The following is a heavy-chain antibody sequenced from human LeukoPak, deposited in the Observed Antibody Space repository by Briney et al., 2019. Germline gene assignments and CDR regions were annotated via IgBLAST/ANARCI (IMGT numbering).Heavy chain of an antibody. CDR2: ISSYNGNT. D-gene: IGHD3-10*01. V-gene: IGHV1-18*04. J-gene: IGHJ4*02. Sequence: ASVKVSCKASGYTFTIYGISWVRQAPGQGLEGMGWISSYNGNTNYAQKLQGRVTMTTDTSTRTAYMELTSLRSDDTAVYYCARDWRGDSGTHTIDYWGQGTLVTVSS. CDR3: ARDWRGDSGTHTIDY. CDR1: GYTFTIYG.